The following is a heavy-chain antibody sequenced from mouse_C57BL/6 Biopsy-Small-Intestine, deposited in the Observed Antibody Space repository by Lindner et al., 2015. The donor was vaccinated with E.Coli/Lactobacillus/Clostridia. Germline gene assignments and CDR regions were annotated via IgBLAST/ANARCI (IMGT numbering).Heavy chain of an antibody. J-gene: IGHJ3*01. CDR2: IDPENGDT. CDR1: GFNIKDDY. D-gene: IGHD3-2*02. CDR3: TTETAQATEAY. Sequence: QLQESGAELVRPGASVKLSCTASGFNIKDDYMHWVKQRPEQGLEWIGWIDPENGDTEYASKFQGKATITADTSSNTAYLQLSSLTSEDTAVHYCTTETAQATEAYWGQGTLVTVSA. V-gene: IGHV14-4*01.